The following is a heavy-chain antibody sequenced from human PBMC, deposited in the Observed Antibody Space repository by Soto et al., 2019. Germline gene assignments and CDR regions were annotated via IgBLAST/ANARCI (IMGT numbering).Heavy chain of an antibody. V-gene: IGHV3-48*03. J-gene: IGHJ6*02. CDR2: ISSSGSTI. CDR3: ARLGIAAPPRYYYYGMDV. CDR1: GFTFSSYE. Sequence: GGSLRLSCAASGFTFSSYEMNWVRQAPGKGLEWVSYISSSGSTIYCADSVKGRFTISRDNAKNSLYLQMNSLRAEDTAVYYCARLGIAAPPRYYYYGMDVWGQGTTVTRSS. D-gene: IGHD6-6*01.